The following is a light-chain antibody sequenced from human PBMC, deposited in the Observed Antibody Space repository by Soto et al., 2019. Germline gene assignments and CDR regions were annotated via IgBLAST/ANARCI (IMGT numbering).Light chain of an antibody. CDR2: AAS. CDR1: QSVPSDW. J-gene: IGKJ2*01. V-gene: IGKV3-20*01. Sequence: EIVLTQSPGTLSSSPGERATLSCRASQSVPSDWLAWYRHKPGQAPRLLIYAASSRATGVPHRVSGSGSGTDFSLTINRLEPDDFAVYYCQQYGNFPYTFGQGTKLEIK. CDR3: QQYGNFPYT.